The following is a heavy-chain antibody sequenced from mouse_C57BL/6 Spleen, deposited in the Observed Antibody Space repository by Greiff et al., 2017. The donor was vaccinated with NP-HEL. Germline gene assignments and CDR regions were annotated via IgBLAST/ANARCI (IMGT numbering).Heavy chain of an antibody. CDR3: ARAWAVDY. J-gene: IGHJ2*01. CDR2: ISDGGSYT. Sequence: EVKLMESGGGLVKPGGSLKLSCAASGFTFSSYAMSWVRQTPEKRLEWVATISDGGSYTYYPDNVKGRFTISKDNAKNKLYLQMSHLKSEDTAMYYCARAWAVDYWGQGTTLTVSA. V-gene: IGHV5-4*03. D-gene: IGHD3-3*01. CDR1: GFTFSSYA.